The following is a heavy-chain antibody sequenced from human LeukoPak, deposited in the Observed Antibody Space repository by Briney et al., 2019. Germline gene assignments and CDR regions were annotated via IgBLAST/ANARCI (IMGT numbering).Heavy chain of an antibody. Sequence: PSETLSLTCAVYGGSFSGYYWSWIRQPPGKGLGWIGEINHSGSTNYNPSLKSRVTISVDTSKNQFSLKLSSVTAADTAVYYCARGPPYCSGGSCYYGAFDIWGQGTMVTVSS. CDR3: ARGPPYCSGGSCYYGAFDI. J-gene: IGHJ3*02. CDR1: GGSFSGYY. D-gene: IGHD2-15*01. CDR2: INHSGST. V-gene: IGHV4-34*01.